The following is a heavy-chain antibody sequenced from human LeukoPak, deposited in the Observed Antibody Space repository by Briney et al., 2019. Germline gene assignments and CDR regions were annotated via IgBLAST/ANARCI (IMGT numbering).Heavy chain of an antibody. V-gene: IGHV4-59*01. J-gene: IGHJ6*02. Sequence: PSETLSLTCTVSGGSISSYDWSWIRQPPGKGLGWSGYIYCTGSTPYNPSLKSRAIISVDTSKTQFSLKLSSVTAADTAVYYCASAQLAPSFYYYGMDVCGQGTTVTVSS. CDR2: IYCTGST. D-gene: IGHD6-13*01. CDR3: ASAQLAPSFYYYGMDV. CDR1: GGSISSYD.